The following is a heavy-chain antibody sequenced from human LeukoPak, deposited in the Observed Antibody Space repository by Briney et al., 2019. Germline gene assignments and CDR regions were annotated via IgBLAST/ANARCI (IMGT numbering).Heavy chain of an antibody. CDR1: SGSINDFY. CDR3: ARRSPIIAAGDAYDI. J-gene: IGHJ3*02. Sequence: SETLSLTCTVSSGSINDFYWSWIRQSAGKGLEWIGRIFTDGSTAYNPSLQSRLTMSIDMSKNQFSLRLTSVTAADTAVYYCARRSPIIAAGDAYDIWGQGTLVTVSS. V-gene: IGHV4-4*07. D-gene: IGHD6-13*01. CDR2: IFTDGST.